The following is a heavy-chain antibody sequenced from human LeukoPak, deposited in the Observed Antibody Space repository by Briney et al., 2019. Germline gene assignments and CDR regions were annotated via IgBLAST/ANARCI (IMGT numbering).Heavy chain of an antibody. Sequence: SETLSLTCTVSGGSISSGSYYWSWIRQPAGKGLEWIGRIYTSGSTNYNPSLQSRVTISVDTSKNQFSLKLRSVTAEDTAVYYCARDPPRGASDYWGQGTLVTVSS. CDR2: IYTSGST. CDR3: ARDPPRGASDY. CDR1: GGSISSGSYY. J-gene: IGHJ4*02. V-gene: IGHV4-61*02. D-gene: IGHD1-26*01.